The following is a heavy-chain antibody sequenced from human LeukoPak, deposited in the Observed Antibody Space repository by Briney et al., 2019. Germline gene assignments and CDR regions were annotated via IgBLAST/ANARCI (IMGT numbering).Heavy chain of an antibody. CDR2: ISDSSGST. CDR1: GFTFSSYV. J-gene: IGHJ4*02. D-gene: IGHD1-26*01. V-gene: IGHV3-23*01. Sequence: GGSLRLSCAASGFTFSSYVMSWVRQAPGKGLEWVSVISDSSGSTVYADSVKGRFTISRDNCKNALYLQMNSLRAEDTAVYYCAKDHAEKATRTIDYWGQGTLVTVSS. CDR3: AKDHAEKATRTIDY.